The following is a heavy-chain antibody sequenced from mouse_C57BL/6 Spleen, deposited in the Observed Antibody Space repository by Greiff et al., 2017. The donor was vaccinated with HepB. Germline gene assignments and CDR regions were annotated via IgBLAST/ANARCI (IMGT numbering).Heavy chain of an antibody. D-gene: IGHD2-4*01. CDR1: GFTFSDYG. Sequence: EIQLVESGGGLVKPGGSLKLSCAASGFTFSDYGMHWVRQAPEKGLEWVAYISSGSSTIYYADTVKGRFTISRDTAKNTLFLQMTSLRSEDTAMYYCARDPYDYDGFAYWGQGTLVTVSA. CDR3: ARDPYDYDGFAY. J-gene: IGHJ3*01. V-gene: IGHV5-17*01. CDR2: ISSGSSTI.